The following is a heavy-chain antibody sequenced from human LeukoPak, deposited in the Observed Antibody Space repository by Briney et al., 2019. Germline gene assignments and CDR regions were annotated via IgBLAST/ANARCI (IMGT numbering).Heavy chain of an antibody. J-gene: IGHJ4*02. D-gene: IGHD5-18*01. CDR2: ISYDGSNK. V-gene: IGHV3-30*18. CDR1: GFTFSSYG. Sequence: GGSLRLSCAASGFTFSSYGMYWVRQVPGKGLEWVAVISYDGSNKNYADSVKGRFTISRDNSKNTLYLQMNSLRAEDTAVYYCAEDLALYSYGSHFDYWGQGTLVTVSS. CDR3: AEDLALYSYGSHFDY.